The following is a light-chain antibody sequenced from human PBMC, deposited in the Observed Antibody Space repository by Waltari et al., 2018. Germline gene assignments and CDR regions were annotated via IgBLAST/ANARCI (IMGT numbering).Light chain of an antibody. Sequence: ILLPQSPGTLSLSPGESATLSCRASQSVTRSLAWYQQKPGQAPRLLIYGASNRATGIPYRFSGSGSGTDFSLTISRLEPDDFAVYYCQHYVRLPATFGQGTKVEIK. CDR3: QHYVRLPAT. J-gene: IGKJ1*01. CDR1: QSVTRS. V-gene: IGKV3-20*01. CDR2: GAS.